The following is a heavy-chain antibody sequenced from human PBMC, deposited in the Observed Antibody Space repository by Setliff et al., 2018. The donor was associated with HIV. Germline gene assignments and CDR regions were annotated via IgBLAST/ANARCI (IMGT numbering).Heavy chain of an antibody. J-gene: IGHJ6*03. D-gene: IGHD3-10*01. Sequence: ASVKVSCKASGYTFTGYYVHWVRQAPGQGLEWMGWINPGSGDTNSAQKFQGRVTMTRDESTSIVYMELNSLRPEDTAVYYCAKIYDSGSDHYYNMDVWGKGTTVTVSS. CDR3: AKIYDSGSDHYYNMDV. V-gene: IGHV1-2*02. CDR2: INPGSGDT. CDR1: GYTFTGYY.